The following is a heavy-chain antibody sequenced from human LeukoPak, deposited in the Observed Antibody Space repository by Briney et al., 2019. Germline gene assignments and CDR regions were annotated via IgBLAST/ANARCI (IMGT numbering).Heavy chain of an antibody. CDR1: GGSISSGGYY. CDR3: ARAQGYDFLSGYSFFDY. V-gene: IGHV4-31*03. D-gene: IGHD3-3*01. J-gene: IGHJ4*02. CDR2: IYYSGST. Sequence: PSQTLSLTCTVSGGSISSGGYYWSWIRQHPGKGLEWIGYIYYSGSTYYNPSLKSRVTISVDTSKNQFSLKLSSVTAADTAVYYCARAQGYDFLSGYSFFDYWGQGTLVTVSS.